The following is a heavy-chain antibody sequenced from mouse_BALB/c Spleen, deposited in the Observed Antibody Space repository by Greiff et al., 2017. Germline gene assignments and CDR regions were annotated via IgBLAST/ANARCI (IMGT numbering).Heavy chain of an antibody. CDR1: GFSLTGYG. V-gene: IGHV2-6-7*01. CDR3: ARDYGSSYGYAMDY. CDR2: IWGDGST. Sequence: VQGVESGPGLVAPSQSLSITCTVSGFSLTGYGVNWVRQPPGKGLEWLGMIWGDGSTDYNSALKSRLSISKDNSKSQVFLKMNSLQTDDTARYYCARDYGSSYGYAMDYWGQGTSVTVSS. D-gene: IGHD1-1*01. J-gene: IGHJ4*01.